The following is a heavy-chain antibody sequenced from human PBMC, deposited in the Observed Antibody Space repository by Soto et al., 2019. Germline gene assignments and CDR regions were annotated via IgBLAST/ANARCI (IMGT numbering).Heavy chain of an antibody. D-gene: IGHD6-19*01. J-gene: IGHJ4*02. CDR3: ARRGSTSGSFDY. CDR1: GGSSSNYY. V-gene: IGHV4-59*01. CDR2: IYSSGST. Sequence: ETLSLTCTVSGGSSSNYYWSWIRQSPGKGLEWIGYIYSSGSTTYNPSLKSRVTISIDTSKNQFSLRLTSMTVADTAVYYCARRGSTSGSFDYWGRGSLVTVSS.